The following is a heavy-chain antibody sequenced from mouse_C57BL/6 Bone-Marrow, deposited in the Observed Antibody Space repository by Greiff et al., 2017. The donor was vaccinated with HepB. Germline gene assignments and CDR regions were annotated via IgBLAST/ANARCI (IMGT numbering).Heavy chain of an antibody. V-gene: IGHV2-2*01. J-gene: IGHJ1*03. CDR1: GFSLTSYG. CDR2: IWSGGST. CDR3: ARDDSWYFDV. Sequence: VQVVESGPGLVQPSQSLSITCTVSGFSLTSYGVHWVRQSPGKGLEWLGVIWSGGSTDYNAAFISRLSISKDNSKSQVFFQMNSLQADDTAIYYCARDDSWYFDVWGTGTTVTVSS.